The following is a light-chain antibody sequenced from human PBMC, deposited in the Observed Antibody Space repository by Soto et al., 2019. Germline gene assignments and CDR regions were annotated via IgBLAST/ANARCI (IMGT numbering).Light chain of an antibody. J-gene: IGLJ3*02. V-gene: IGLV2-23*01. CDR1: SSDVGSNSL. CDR3: SSYVGSTLV. CDR2: EGS. Sequence: QSALTQPASVSRSPGQSITLSCTGTSSDVGSNSLVSWYQQHPGKAPKLMIYEGSKRPSGVSNRFSGSKSGNTASLTISGLQADDEAEYYCSSYVGSTLVFGGGTKLTVL.